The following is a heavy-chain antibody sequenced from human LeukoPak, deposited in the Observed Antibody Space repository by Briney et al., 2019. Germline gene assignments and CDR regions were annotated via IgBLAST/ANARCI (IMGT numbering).Heavy chain of an antibody. CDR3: VRQSGEAYQDFDY. CDR2: FYSSGST. V-gene: IGHV4-39*01. Sequence: SETLSLTCTLSRGSISTSAYYWGWSRQPPGERLEWIGGFYSSGSTYYTPSLKSRLTISLDTAKNQFSLRLCSVIAADTAVYYCVRQSGEAYQDFDYWGRESQVTVS. CDR1: RGSISTSAYY. J-gene: IGHJ4*02. D-gene: IGHD2-2*01.